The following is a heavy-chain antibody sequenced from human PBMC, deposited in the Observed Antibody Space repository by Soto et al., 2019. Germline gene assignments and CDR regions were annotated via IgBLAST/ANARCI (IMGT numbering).Heavy chain of an antibody. V-gene: IGHV1-69*06. CDR1: GGTFSSYA. CDR3: ARGSGYLNWFDP. D-gene: IGHD3-22*01. Sequence: SVKVSCKTAGGTFSSYAISWVRQAPGQGLEWMGGIIPIFGTANYAQKFQGRVTVTADKSTSTAYMELSSLRSEDTAVYYCARGSGYLNWFDPWGQGTLVTVSS. CDR2: IIPIFGTA. J-gene: IGHJ5*02.